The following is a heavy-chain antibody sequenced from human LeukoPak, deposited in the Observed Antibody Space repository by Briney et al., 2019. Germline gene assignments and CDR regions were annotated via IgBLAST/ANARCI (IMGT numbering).Heavy chain of an antibody. V-gene: IGHV1-18*01. CDR3: AREVPYYDILTGYSPMDYFDY. CDR2: ISAYNGNT. J-gene: IGHJ4*02. D-gene: IGHD3-9*01. CDR1: GYTFTNYV. Sequence: ASVKVSCKASGYTFTNYVISWVRQAPGQGLEWMGWISAYNGNTNYAQKLQGRVTMTTDTSTSTAYMELRSLRSDDTAVYYCAREVPYYDILTGYSPMDYFDYWGQGTLVTVSP.